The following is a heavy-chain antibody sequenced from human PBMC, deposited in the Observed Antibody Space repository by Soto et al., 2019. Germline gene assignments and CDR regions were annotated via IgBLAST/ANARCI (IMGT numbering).Heavy chain of an antibody. Sequence: QVQLVQSGAEVKKPGASVKVSCKASGYTFTSYYMHWVRQAPGQGLEWMGIINPSGGSTSYAQKFQGRVTMTRDTSTSTVYMELSSLRSEDTAVYYCAWSDSYGAPYYGMDVWGQGTTVTVSS. D-gene: IGHD5-18*01. CDR1: GYTFTSYY. J-gene: IGHJ6*02. V-gene: IGHV1-46*01. CDR3: AWSDSYGAPYYGMDV. CDR2: INPSGGST.